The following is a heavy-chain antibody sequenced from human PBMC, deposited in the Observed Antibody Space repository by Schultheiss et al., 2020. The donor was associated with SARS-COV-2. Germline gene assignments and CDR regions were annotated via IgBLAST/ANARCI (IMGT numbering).Heavy chain of an antibody. D-gene: IGHD2-2*02. J-gene: IGHJ6*02. CDR3: AREGWSPYCSSTSCYTFDYYDMDV. V-gene: IGHV1-46*01. CDR2: INPSGGST. Sequence: ASVKVSCKASGYTFTSYYMHWVRQAPGQGLEWMGIINPSGGSTSYAQKFQGRVTMTTDTSTSTAYMELRSLRSDDTAVYYCAREGWSPYCSSTSCYTFDYYDMDVWGQGTTVTVSS. CDR1: GYTFTSYY.